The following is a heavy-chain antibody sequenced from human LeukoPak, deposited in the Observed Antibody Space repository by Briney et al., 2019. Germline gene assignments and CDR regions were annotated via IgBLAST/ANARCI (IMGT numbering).Heavy chain of an antibody. V-gene: IGHV3-72*01. J-gene: IGHJ3*02. CDR2: TRNKANGYTT. CDR1: GFTFNDQY. CDR3: TRSRDSSGYRAFDI. D-gene: IGHD3-22*01. Sequence: GGSLRLSCAASGFTFNDQYMDWVRQAPGKGLEWVARTRNKANGYTTEYAASVKGRFTISRDVSKNSLYLQMNSLKTEDTAVYYCTRSRDSSGYRAFDIWGQGTMVTVSS.